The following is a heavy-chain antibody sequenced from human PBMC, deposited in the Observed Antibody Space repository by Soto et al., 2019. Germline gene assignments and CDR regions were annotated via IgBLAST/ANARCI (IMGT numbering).Heavy chain of an antibody. J-gene: IGHJ6*04. CDR2: IDNAGTDS. Sequence: EVQLVESGGGLVQPGGSLRLSCAASGFTLSGRSMHWVRQAPGKGLVWVSGIDNAGTDSTYADSVKGRFTSSRDNAKNMLYLQMNSLSVEDTAVYCCARGWFGPDVWGKGTTFTVSS. CDR1: GFTLSGRS. D-gene: IGHD3-10*01. V-gene: IGHV3-74*01. CDR3: ARGWFGPDV.